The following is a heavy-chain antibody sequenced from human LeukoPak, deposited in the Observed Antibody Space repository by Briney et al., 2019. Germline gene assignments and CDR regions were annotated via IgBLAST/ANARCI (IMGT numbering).Heavy chain of an antibody. CDR2: IYYSGIT. D-gene: IGHD3-16*01. Sequence: SETLSLTRTVSRDSISTRSFYWVWTRQPPGKGLEWLGSIYYSGITHYNPSLKSRVTISVDTSKNQFSLYLYSVPAADTAVFYCARSYYYDYRQIDYWGQGTLVTVSS. V-gene: IGHV4-39*01. CDR1: RDSISTRSFY. CDR3: ARSYYYDYRQIDY. J-gene: IGHJ4*02.